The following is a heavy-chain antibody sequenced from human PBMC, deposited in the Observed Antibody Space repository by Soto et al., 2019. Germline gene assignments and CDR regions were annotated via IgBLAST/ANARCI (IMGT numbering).Heavy chain of an antibody. CDR3: ARGSRYYGSYYFDY. D-gene: IGHD3-10*01. CDR2: IYYSEST. J-gene: IGHJ4*02. V-gene: IGHV4-59*02. CDR1: GGSVRSYY. Sequence: SETLSLTCSVSGGSVRSYYWTWIRQPPGKGLEWIAYIYYSESTSYNPSLKSRVTISVDTSKNQFSLRLSSVTAADTAVYYCARGSRYYGSYYFDYWGQGTLVTVSS.